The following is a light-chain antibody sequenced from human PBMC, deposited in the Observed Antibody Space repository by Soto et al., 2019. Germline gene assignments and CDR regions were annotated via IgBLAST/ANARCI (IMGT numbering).Light chain of an antibody. J-gene: IGKJ4*01. V-gene: IGKV1-39*01. Sequence: DIQMTQSPSSLSASVGDRVTITCRASQSISSYLNWYQQKPGKAPKVLISGASSLQSGVPFRFSGSGSGTDFTLTISSLQFEDFASYYCQQSHRTPLTFGGGTKVEIK. CDR1: QSISSY. CDR3: QQSHRTPLT. CDR2: GAS.